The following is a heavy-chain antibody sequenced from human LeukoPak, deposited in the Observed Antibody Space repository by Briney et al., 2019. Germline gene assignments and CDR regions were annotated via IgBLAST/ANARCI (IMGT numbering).Heavy chain of an antibody. CDR2: ISGSGGST. CDR3: AKDHAEDIVVVVAATCPDY. CDR1: GFTFSSYG. V-gene: IGHV3-23*01. J-gene: IGHJ4*02. D-gene: IGHD2-15*01. Sequence: PGGSLRLSCAASGFTFSSYGMSWVRQAPGKGLEWVSAISGSGGSTYYADSVKGRFTISRDNSKNTLYLQMNSLRAEDTAVYYCAKDHAEDIVVVVAATCPDYWGQGTLVTVSS.